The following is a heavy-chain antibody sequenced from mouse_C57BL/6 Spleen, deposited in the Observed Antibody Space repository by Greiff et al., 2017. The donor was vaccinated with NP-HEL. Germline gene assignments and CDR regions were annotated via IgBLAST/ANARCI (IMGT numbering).Heavy chain of an antibody. Sequence: EVQGVESGGDLVKPGGSLKLSCAASGFTFSSYGMSWVRQTPDKRLEWVATISSGGSYTYYPDRVKGRFTISRDNDKKTLYLQMSRLKAEDTAMYYCARDTTAHWYFDVWGTGTTVTVSS. CDR3: ARDTTAHWYFDV. CDR2: ISSGGSYT. D-gene: IGHD1-2*01. V-gene: IGHV5-6*01. J-gene: IGHJ1*03. CDR1: GFTFSSYG.